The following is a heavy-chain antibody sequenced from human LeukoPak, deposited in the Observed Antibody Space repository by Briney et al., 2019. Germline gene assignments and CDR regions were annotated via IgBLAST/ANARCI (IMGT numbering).Heavy chain of an antibody. Sequence: GGSLRLSCAASGFTFSGSAMHRVRQAPGKGLEWVGRIRSKTNSYATAYAASMKGRFTISRDDSKNTAYLQMNSLKTEDTAVYYCTRYYYDGSGYYYLFDYWGQGTLVTVSS. D-gene: IGHD3-22*01. CDR2: IRSKTNSYAT. CDR3: TRYYYDGSGYYYLFDY. CDR1: GFTFSGSA. J-gene: IGHJ4*02. V-gene: IGHV3-73*01.